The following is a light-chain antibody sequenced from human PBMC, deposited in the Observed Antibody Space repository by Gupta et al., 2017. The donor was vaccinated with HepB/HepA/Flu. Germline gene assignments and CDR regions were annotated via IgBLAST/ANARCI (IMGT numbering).Light chain of an antibody. CDR1: QSIDTY. CDR2: AAI. J-gene: IGKJ1*01. CDR3: EHTDYTPQT. Sequence: DILMTQSPFSLSASGGDTITITCRASQSIDTYLHWYQQKPGKAPKLLISAAIEVPSGVPSRISGSGTGTDFSLGISGRQPEDFATYYCEHTDYTPQTFGQWTQVDTK. V-gene: IGKV1-39*01.